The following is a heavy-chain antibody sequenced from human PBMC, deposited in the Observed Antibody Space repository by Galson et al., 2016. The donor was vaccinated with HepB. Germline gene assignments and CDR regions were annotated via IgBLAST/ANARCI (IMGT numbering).Heavy chain of an antibody. CDR1: GFTFSSFS. CDR3: ARDGYYYGSGSYGAATY. CDR2: ISSSSGVL. J-gene: IGHJ4*02. Sequence: SLRLSCAASGFTFSSFSMNWVRQAPGKGLEWVSYISSSSGVLYYADSVKGRFTLSRDNAKNSLYLQMNSLRVEDTAMYYCARDGYYYGSGSYGAATYWGQGTPVTVSS. D-gene: IGHD3-10*01. V-gene: IGHV3-48*01.